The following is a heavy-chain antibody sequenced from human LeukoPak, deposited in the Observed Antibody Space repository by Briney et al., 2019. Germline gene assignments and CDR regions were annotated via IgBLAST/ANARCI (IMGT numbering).Heavy chain of an antibody. CDR2: IYYSGST. CDR1: GGSISSYY. D-gene: IGHD4-17*01. CDR3: ARLGDYGDYHDAFDI. J-gene: IGHJ3*02. V-gene: IGHV4-59*12. Sequence: PSETLSLTCSVSGGSISSYYWSWIRQSPGKGLEWIGYIYYSGSTNYNPSLKSRVTISVHTSKNQFSLKLSSVTAADTAVYYCARLGDYGDYHDAFDIWGQGTMVTVSS.